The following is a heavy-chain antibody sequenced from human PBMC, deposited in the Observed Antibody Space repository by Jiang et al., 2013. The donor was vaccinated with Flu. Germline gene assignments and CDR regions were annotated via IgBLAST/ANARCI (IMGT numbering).Heavy chain of an antibody. CDR2: ISWNSGSK. V-gene: IGHV3-9*01. D-gene: IGHD3-9*01. J-gene: IGHJ4*02. CDR1: GFTFDDYA. Sequence: VQLLESGGGLVQPGRSLRLSCAASGFTFDDYAMHWVRQAPGKGLEWVSGISWNSGSKGYADSVKGRFTISRDNAKNSLYLQMNSLRAEDTALYYCAKDSLGAGYSPFDYWAREPWSPSPQ. CDR3: AKDSLGAGYSPFDY.